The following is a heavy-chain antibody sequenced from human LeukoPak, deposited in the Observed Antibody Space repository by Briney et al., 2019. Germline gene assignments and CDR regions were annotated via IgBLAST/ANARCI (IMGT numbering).Heavy chain of an antibody. CDR3: ARGGVGCSSTSCYYYYYMDV. J-gene: IGHJ6*03. CDR1: GYTFTSYD. D-gene: IGHD2-2*01. V-gene: IGHV1-8*01. CDR2: MNPNSGNT. Sequence: ASVKVSCKASGYTFTSYDINWVRQATGQGLGWMGWMNPNSGNTGYAQKFQGRVTMTRNTSISTAYMELSSLRSEDTAVYYCARGGVGCSSTSCYYYYYMDVWGNGTTVTISS.